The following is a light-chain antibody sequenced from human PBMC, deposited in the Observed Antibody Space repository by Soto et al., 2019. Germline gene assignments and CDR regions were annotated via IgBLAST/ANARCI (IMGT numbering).Light chain of an antibody. Sequence: QSVLTQPPSASGTPGQRVTISCSGSSSNIGSNYVYSYQQLPGTAPKLLIYRNNQRPSGVPAGFSGSRSGTSASLAISGLRSEDEADYYCAAWDDSRSGWVFGGGTKLTVL. CDR1: SSNIGSNY. CDR3: AAWDDSRSGWV. V-gene: IGLV1-47*01. CDR2: RNN. J-gene: IGLJ3*02.